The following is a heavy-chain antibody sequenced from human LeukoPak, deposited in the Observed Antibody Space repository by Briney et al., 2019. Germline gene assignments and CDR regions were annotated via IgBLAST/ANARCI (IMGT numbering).Heavy chain of an antibody. CDR2: IYHSGST. Sequence: SETLSLTCTVSGYSISSGFYWGWIRQPPGKGLEWIGNIYHSGSTNYKPSLKSRVTISVDTSRNQFSLKLRSVNAADTAVYYCARGGYYGSGNDFRFDPWGQGTLVTVSS. D-gene: IGHD3-10*01. CDR1: GYSISSGFY. V-gene: IGHV4-38-2*02. CDR3: ARGGYYGSGNDFRFDP. J-gene: IGHJ5*02.